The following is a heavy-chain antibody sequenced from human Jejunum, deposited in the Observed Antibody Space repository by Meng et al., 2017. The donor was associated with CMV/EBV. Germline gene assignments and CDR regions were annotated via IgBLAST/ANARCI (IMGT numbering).Heavy chain of an antibody. J-gene: IGHJ6*02. V-gene: IGHV4-59*01. Sequence: GGAISPSDWSWSRQSPEKGLEWIGYIHYSGTPNYNPSLKSRVTISVDTSKNQFSLKVTSVTAADTAVYYCARALGDIVAADGMDVWGQGTTVTVSS. CDR3: ARALGDIVAADGMDV. CDR2: IHYSGTP. D-gene: IGHD5-12*01. CDR1: GGAISPSD.